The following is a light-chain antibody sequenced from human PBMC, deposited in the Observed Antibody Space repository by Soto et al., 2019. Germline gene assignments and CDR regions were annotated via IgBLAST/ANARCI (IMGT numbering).Light chain of an antibody. J-gene: IGLJ1*01. V-gene: IGLV2-14*01. Sequence: QSVLTQPASVSGSPGQSITISCTGTSSDVGGYNYVSWYQQHPGKAPKLMIYDVSSRPSGVSNRFSGSKSGNTASLTISGLQAEDEADYYCSSYTSSSTPFYVFGNGTKVTVL. CDR1: SSDVGGYNY. CDR3: SSYTSSSTPFYV. CDR2: DVS.